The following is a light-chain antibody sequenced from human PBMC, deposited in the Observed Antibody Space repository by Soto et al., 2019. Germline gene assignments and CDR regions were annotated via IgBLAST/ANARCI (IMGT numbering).Light chain of an antibody. CDR2: GAS. V-gene: IGKV3-15*01. Sequence: EIVLTQSPGTLSLSPGERATLSCTASQSISDTLAWYQQKPGQAPRLPIYGASRRATGFPARFSGSGSGTDFTLTISSLQSEDFAVYYCQQYDNWPWTFGQGTKVDIK. CDR1: QSISDT. J-gene: IGKJ1*01. CDR3: QQYDNWPWT.